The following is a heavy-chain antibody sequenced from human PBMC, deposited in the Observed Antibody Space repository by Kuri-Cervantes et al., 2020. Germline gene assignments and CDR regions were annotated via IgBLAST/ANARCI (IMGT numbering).Heavy chain of an antibody. Sequence: SETLSLTCIVSGGSISSGSYYWSWIRQPAGKGLEWIGRIYTSGSTNYNPSLKSRVTISVDTSKNQFSLKLSSVTAADTAVYYCAREYFDWLFDWFDPWGQGTLVTVSS. CDR2: IYTSGST. J-gene: IGHJ5*02. V-gene: IGHV4-61*02. CDR1: GGSISSGSYY. CDR3: AREYFDWLFDWFDP. D-gene: IGHD3-9*01.